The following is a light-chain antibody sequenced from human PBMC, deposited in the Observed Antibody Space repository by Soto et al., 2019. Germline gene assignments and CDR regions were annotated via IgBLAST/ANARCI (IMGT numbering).Light chain of an antibody. CDR1: QSVHSSY. CDR3: QQRSNWTRK. J-gene: IGKJ1*01. V-gene: IGKV3-11*01. Sequence: EIMVNMYRGTLCLSGEERTSRSCGAGQSVHSSYLAWYQQKPGKAPRLLIYGASTRATGIPARFSGSGYGTDLTFTISSVENEDFAVYYCQQRSNWTRKLGEGTKVDIK. CDR2: GAS.